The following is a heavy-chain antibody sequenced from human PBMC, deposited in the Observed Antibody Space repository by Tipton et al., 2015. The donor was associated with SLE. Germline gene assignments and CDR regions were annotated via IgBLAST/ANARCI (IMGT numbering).Heavy chain of an antibody. J-gene: IGHJ5*02. CDR3: ARDCDTSEHISWPDP. V-gene: IGHV3-74*01. CDR2: IDSDGAIT. CDR1: GFTFNRYW. D-gene: IGHD2-21*01. Sequence: SLRLSCAASGFTFNRYWMHWVRQAPGKGLMWVSRIDSDGAITNYADTVKGRFTISRDNAKDTLYLQMNSLRVEDTALYYCARDCDTSEHISWPDPWGQGTLVSVSS.